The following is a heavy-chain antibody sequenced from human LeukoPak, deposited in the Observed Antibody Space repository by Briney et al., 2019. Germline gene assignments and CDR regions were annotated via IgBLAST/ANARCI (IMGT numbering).Heavy chain of an antibody. J-gene: IGHJ4*02. D-gene: IGHD2-15*01. CDR1: GGSFSGYY. CDR2: FHYRGST. V-gene: IGHV4-34*01. Sequence: SETLSLTCAVYGGSFSGYYWSWIRQPPGKGLEWIGTFHYRGSTYYNPSLTSRVTISVDTSKNQLSLKLNSVTAADTAVYYCARTTRSKVDYWGQGTLVTVSS. CDR3: ARTTRSKVDY.